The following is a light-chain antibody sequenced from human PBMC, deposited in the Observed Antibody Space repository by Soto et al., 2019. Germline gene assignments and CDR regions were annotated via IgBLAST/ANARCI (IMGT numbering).Light chain of an antibody. CDR2: GAS. V-gene: IGKV3-15*01. Sequence: EIVMTQSPATLSVSPGERATLSCRASQSVSSNLAWYQQKPGQAPRLLIYGASTRATGIPGRFSGSGSGTEFNLTLSSLQSEDFAVYYWQQYNNWPPFTFGQGTKLEIK. CDR3: QQYNNWPPFT. CDR1: QSVSSN. J-gene: IGKJ2*01.